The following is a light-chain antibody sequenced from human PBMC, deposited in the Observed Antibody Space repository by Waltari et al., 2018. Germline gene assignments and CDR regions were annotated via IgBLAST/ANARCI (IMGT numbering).Light chain of an antibody. CDR3: QQYNNWPRMYT. CDR1: QSVSSN. CDR2: GAS. J-gene: IGKJ2*01. V-gene: IGKV3-15*01. Sequence: EIVMTQSPATLSVSPGERATLSCRASQSVSSNLAWYRQKPGQAPRLLIYGASTRATGTPARFSGSGSGTEFTLTISSLQSEDFAVYYCQQYNNWPRMYTFGQGTKLEIK.